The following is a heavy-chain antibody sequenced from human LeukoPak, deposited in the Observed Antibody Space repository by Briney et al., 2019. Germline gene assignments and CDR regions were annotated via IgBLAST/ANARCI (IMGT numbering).Heavy chain of an antibody. CDR2: ISYDGSNK. D-gene: IGHD2-2*01. CDR1: VVTVNSYA. Sequence: PGGSLRLSCGLSVVTVNSYAILWHRQAPGKGLEWVAVISYDGSNKYYADSVKGRFTISRDNSKNTLYLQMNSLRSEDTAVYYLARDRDRSGIAGVPAVMPGWGQGTLVTVSS. V-gene: IGHV3-30-3*01. J-gene: IGHJ4*02. CDR3: ARDRDRSGIAGVPAVMPG.